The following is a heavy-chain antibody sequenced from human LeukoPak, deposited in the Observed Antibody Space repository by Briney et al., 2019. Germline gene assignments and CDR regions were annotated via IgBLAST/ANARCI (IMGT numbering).Heavy chain of an antibody. CDR1: GFTFSSYE. V-gene: IGHV3-48*03. J-gene: IGHJ4*02. CDR2: ISGSSSNV. CDR3: ARGFRDTAMFLDY. D-gene: IGHD5-18*01. Sequence: GGSLRLSCAASGFTFSSYEMNWVRQAPGKGLEWISAISGSSSNVYYAASVGGRFTISRDNAENSLYLQLNTMRAEDTAVYYCARGFRDTAMFLDYWGQGTLVTVSS.